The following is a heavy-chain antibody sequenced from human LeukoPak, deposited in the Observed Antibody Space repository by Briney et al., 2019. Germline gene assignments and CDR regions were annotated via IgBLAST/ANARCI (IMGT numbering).Heavy chain of an antibody. D-gene: IGHD1-20*01. V-gene: IGHV1-2*02. CDR1: GYTFTGYY. CDR2: INPNSGGT. CDR3: ARGRYNWNDAEPYYYYYMDV. Sequence: ASVKVSCKASGYTFTGYYMHWVRQAPGQGLEWMGWINPNSGGTNYAQKFQGRVTMTRDTSISTAYMELRRLRSDDTAVYYCARGRYNWNDAEPYYYYYMDVWGKGTTVTVSS. J-gene: IGHJ6*03.